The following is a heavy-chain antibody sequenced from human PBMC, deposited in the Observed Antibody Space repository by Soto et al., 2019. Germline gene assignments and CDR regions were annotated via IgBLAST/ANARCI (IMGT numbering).Heavy chain of an antibody. Sequence: SETLSLTCAVSGGSISSGGYSWSWIRQPPGKGLEWIGYIYHSGSTNYNPSLKGRVTISVDTSKNQFSLKLSSVTAADTAVYYCARSDHYYYDSSGYWDYWGQGTLVTVSS. CDR1: GGSISSGGYS. CDR2: IYHSGST. D-gene: IGHD3-22*01. V-gene: IGHV4-61*08. CDR3: ARSDHYYYDSSGYWDY. J-gene: IGHJ4*02.